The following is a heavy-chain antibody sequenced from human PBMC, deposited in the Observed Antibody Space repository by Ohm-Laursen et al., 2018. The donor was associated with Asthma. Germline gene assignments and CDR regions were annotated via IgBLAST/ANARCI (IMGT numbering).Heavy chain of an antibody. Sequence: SLRLSCTASGYTFSRYSIHWVRQFPGKELEWVANIYPDGGEKYYVDSVDGRFTISRDNAKNSLYLQMNSLRAEDTAVYYCATNLPYEAENYWGQGTLVTVSS. J-gene: IGHJ4*02. CDR1: GYTFSRYS. CDR3: ATNLPYEAENY. V-gene: IGHV3-7*05. CDR2: IYPDGGEK. D-gene: IGHD3-16*01.